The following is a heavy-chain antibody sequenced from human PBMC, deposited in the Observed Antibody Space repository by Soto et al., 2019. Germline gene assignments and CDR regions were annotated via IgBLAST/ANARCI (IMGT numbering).Heavy chain of an antibody. CDR3: PRGKGREENYYYYGLDI. J-gene: IGHJ6*02. D-gene: IGHD1-26*01. Sequence: SVKVSCKAPGYTFTTQAMHRVRQAPGQSIEWMGWINGGTGQTKHSQRFQGRVNITRDTSASTAYMELSSLRSEDTAVSYCPRGKGREENYYYYGLDIWGQGTTVTVSS. CDR2: INGGTGQT. CDR1: GYTFTTQA. V-gene: IGHV1-3*01.